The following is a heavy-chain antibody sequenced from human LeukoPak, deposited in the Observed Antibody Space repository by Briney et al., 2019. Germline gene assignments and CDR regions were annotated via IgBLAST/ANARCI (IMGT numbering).Heavy chain of an antibody. Sequence: GGSLRLSCAASGFTFSNYAMSWVRQAPGKGLEWVSVISDSGDSTYYADSVKGRFTISRDNSKNTLYLQMNSLRAEDTAVYYCAKGPLYSSSFRGLPTPFDPWGQGTLVTVSS. D-gene: IGHD6-13*01. CDR2: ISDSGDST. V-gene: IGHV3-23*01. CDR3: AKGPLYSSSFRGLPTPFDP. CDR1: GFTFSNYA. J-gene: IGHJ5*02.